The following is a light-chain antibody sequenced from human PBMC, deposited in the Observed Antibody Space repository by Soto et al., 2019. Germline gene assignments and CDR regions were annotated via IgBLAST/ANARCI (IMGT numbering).Light chain of an antibody. CDR2: SNN. V-gene: IGLV1-44*01. J-gene: IGLJ1*01. Sequence: SVLTQPPSASGTPGQRVTISCSGSSSNIGSNTVSWYQQLPGTAPKLLIYSNNQRPSGVPDRFSGSKSGTSASLAISGLQSEDEADYYCAAWDDSLNGFYVFGTGTKVTVL. CDR3: AAWDDSLNGFYV. CDR1: SSNIGSNT.